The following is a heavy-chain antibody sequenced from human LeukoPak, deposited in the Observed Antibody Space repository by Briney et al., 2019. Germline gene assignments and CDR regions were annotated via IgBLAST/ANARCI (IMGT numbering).Heavy chain of an antibody. Sequence: SKTLSLTCAVYGGSFSGYYWSWIRQPPGKGLEWIGEINHSGSTNYNSSLKSRVTISVDTSKNQFSLKLSSVTAADTAVYYCARGVGGYSGYDWFDPWGQGTLVTVSS. CDR1: GGSFSGYY. D-gene: IGHD5-12*01. CDR3: ARGVGGYSGYDWFDP. J-gene: IGHJ5*02. CDR2: INHSGST. V-gene: IGHV4-34*01.